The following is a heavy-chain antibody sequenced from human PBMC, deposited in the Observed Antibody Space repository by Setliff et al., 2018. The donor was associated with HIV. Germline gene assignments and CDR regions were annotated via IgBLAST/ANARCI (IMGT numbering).Heavy chain of an antibody. J-gene: IGHJ4*02. CDR2: ISSSGSLI. CDR1: GFTFSGYS. CDR3: VRDKSWAFDY. Sequence: PGGSLRLSCAASGFTFSGYSMNWVRQAPGKGLEWVSYISSSGSLIYYADSVKGRFTISRDNGKNSLYLQMNSLRAEDTAVYYCVRDKSWAFDYWGQGTLVTSPQ. V-gene: IGHV3-48*01.